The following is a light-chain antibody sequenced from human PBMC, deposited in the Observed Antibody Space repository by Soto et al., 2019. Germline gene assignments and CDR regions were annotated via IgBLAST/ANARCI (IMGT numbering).Light chain of an antibody. CDR2: DAS. CDR3: EESHNWLIP. J-gene: IGKJ5*01. V-gene: IGKV3-15*01. CDR1: QSVSSN. Sequence: VMSQSPWTLSVSAGESATASCRASQSVSSNLAWHQQKPGQAPRIIMYDASTRATGISARFSGSGSGTEFTLTISSLQSEDFAGYYCEESHNWLIPFAQGRIPAI.